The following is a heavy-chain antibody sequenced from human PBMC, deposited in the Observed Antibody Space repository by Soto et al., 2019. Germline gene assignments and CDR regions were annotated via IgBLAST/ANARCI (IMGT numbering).Heavy chain of an antibody. J-gene: IGHJ5*02. CDR2: IYHSGST. V-gene: IGHV4-4*02. CDR1: GGSISSSNW. D-gene: IGHD2-2*02. CDR3: ATHIVVVPAAIGWFDP. Sequence: PSETLSLTCAVSGGSISSSNWWSWVRQPPGKGLEWIGEIYHSGSTNYNPSLKSRVTISVDKSKNQFSLKLSSVTAADTAVYYCATHIVVVPAAIGWFDPWGQGTLVTVSS.